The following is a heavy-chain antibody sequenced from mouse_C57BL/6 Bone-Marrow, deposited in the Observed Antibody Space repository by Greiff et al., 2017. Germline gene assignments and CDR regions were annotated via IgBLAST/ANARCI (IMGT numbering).Heavy chain of an antibody. D-gene: IGHD2-1*01. CDR2: IHPNSGST. V-gene: IGHV1-64*01. CDR3: ARDYGNLFAY. CDR1: GYTFTSYW. J-gene: IGHJ3*01. Sequence: QVQLQQPGAELVKPGASVKLSCKASGYTFTSYWMHWVKQRPGQGLEWIGMIHPNSGSTNYNEKFKSKATLTVDKSSSTAYRQLSSLTSEDSAVYYCARDYGNLFAYWGQGTLVTVSA.